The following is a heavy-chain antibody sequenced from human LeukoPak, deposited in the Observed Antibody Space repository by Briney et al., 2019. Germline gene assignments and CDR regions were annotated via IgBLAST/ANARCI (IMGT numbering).Heavy chain of an antibody. J-gene: IGHJ6*02. D-gene: IGHD6-6*01. Sequence: QPGGSLRLSCAASGFTVSSNHMSWVRQAPGKGLEWVSVIYSGDSTHYADSVKGRFTISRDNSKNTLYLQMNSLRAEDTAVYYCAREREYSPRLLDVWGQGTTVTVSS. CDR3: AREREYSPRLLDV. CDR1: GFTVSSNH. V-gene: IGHV3-53*01. CDR2: IYSGDST.